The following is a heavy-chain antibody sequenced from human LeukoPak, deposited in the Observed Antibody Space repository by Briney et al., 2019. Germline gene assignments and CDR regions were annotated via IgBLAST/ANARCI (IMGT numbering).Heavy chain of an antibody. CDR1: GFTFGTYW. D-gene: IGHD2-15*01. CDR3: ARSLGYCSAGSCYPFDY. V-gene: IGHV3-7*05. CDR2: IKQDGSEK. J-gene: IGHJ4*02. Sequence: LAGGSLRLSWAASGFTFGTYWMSWVRQAPGKGLEWVASIKQDGSEKYYVDSVKGRFTISRDNAKNSLYLQMHSLRAEDTAVYYCARSLGYCSAGSCYPFDYWGQGTLVTVSS.